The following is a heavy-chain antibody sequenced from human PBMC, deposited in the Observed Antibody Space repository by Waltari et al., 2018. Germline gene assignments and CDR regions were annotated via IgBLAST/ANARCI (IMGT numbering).Heavy chain of an antibody. CDR3: ARVAEVFDY. CDR1: GFTFSSYS. J-gene: IGHJ4*02. CDR2: ISSRSSYI. Sequence: EVQLVESGGGLVKPGGSLRLSCAASGFTFSSYSMNWVRQAPGKGLEWVSSISSRSSYIYYADTVKGRVTISRDKAENSLYLQMNSRRAEDTAVYYCARVAEVFDYWGQGTLVTVSS. V-gene: IGHV3-21*01.